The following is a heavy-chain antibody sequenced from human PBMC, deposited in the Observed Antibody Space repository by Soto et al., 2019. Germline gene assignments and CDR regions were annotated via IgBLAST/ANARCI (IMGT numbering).Heavy chain of an antibody. CDR2: ISGSGGSK. Sequence: PGGSLRLSCAASGFTFSSYAMSWVRQAPGKGLEWVAAISGSGGSKYYADFVKGRFTISRDNSKNTLYLQMNSLRAEDTAVYYCARGWRYSSSSGPPDYWGQGTLVTVSS. J-gene: IGHJ4*02. V-gene: IGHV3-23*01. CDR3: ARGWRYSSSSGPPDY. CDR1: GFTFSSYA. D-gene: IGHD6-6*01.